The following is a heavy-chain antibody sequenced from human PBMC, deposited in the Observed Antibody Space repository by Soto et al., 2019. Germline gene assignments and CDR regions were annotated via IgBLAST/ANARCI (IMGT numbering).Heavy chain of an antibody. J-gene: IGHJ4*02. CDR1: GFTFSSYG. CDR3: EKDGLYGDYVTDY. CDR2: ISSDGSNK. Sequence: QVQLVESGGGVVQPGRSLRLSCAASGFTFSSYGMHWVRQAPGKGLEWVAGISSDGSNKYYADSVKGRFTISRDNSKNTMYMHMNSLRAEDTAVYYCEKDGLYGDYVTDYWGQGTLVTVSS. D-gene: IGHD4-17*01. V-gene: IGHV3-30*18.